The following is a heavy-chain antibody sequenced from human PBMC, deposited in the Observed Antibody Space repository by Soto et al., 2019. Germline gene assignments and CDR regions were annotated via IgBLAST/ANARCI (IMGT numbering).Heavy chain of an antibody. CDR3: ARVAIFGVVAVYYYGMDV. Sequence: SVKVSCKASGGTFSSYAISWVRQAPGQGLEWMGGIIPIFGTANYAQKLKGRVTITADESTSTAYMELSSLRSEDTAVYYCARVAIFGVVAVYYYGMDVWGQGTTVTVSS. J-gene: IGHJ6*02. CDR1: GGTFSSYA. D-gene: IGHD3-3*01. CDR2: IIPIFGTA. V-gene: IGHV1-69*13.